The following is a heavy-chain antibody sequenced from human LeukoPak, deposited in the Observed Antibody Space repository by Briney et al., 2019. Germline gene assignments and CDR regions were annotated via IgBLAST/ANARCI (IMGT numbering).Heavy chain of an antibody. CDR1: GGSFSGYY. CDR2: INHSGST. D-gene: IGHD2-2*01. V-gene: IGHV4-34*01. J-gene: IGHJ4*02. Sequence: SETLSLTCAVYGGSFSGYYWSWIRQPPGKGLEWIGEINHSGSTNYNPSLKSRVTISVDTSKNQFSLRLSSVTAADTAVYYCARVRYCSSTSCPWGQGTLVTASP. CDR3: ARVRYCSSTSCP.